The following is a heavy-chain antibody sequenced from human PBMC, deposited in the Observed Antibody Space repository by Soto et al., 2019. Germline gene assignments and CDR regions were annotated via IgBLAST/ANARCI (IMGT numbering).Heavy chain of an antibody. CDR2: IWNVGSNK. D-gene: IGHD1-26*01. Sequence: QVELVESGGGVVQPGRSLRLSCAVSGFIFSSHGMHWVHQAPGKGLEWVAVIWNVGSNKYYADSVKGRFTISRDNSKNTLYMQMNSLRVEDTAVYYCVRDPNSGSYHDFWGQGTLVTVSS. CDR3: VRDPNSGSYHDF. CDR1: GFIFSSHG. V-gene: IGHV3-33*01. J-gene: IGHJ4*02.